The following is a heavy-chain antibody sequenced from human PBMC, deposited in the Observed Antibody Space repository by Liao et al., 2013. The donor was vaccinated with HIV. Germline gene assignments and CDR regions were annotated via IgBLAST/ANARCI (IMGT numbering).Heavy chain of an antibody. J-gene: IGHJ6*03. V-gene: IGHV4-34*01. CDR1: GGSFSGYY. Sequence: QVQLQQWGAGLLKPSETLSLTCAVYGGSFSGYYWSWIRQPPGKGLEWIGEINHSGSTNYNPSLKSRVTISLDTSKNHFSLKLSSVTAADTAVYYCARDLINYYYMDVWGKGTTVTVSS. CDR3: ARDLINYYYMDV. CDR2: INHSGST.